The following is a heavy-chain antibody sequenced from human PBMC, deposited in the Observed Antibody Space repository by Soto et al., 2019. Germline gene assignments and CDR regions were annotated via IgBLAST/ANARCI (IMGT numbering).Heavy chain of an antibody. CDR1: GFTFSSYG. Sequence: QVQLVESGGGVVQPGRSLRLSCAASGFTFSSYGMHWVRQAPGKGLEWVAVISYDGSNKYYADSVKGRFTISRDNSKNKLYLQMNSLRAEDTAVYYCAKPYSSSWYVYFDIWGRGTLVTVSS. CDR3: AKPYSSSWYVYFDI. CDR2: ISYDGSNK. V-gene: IGHV3-30*18. D-gene: IGHD6-13*01. J-gene: IGHJ2*01.